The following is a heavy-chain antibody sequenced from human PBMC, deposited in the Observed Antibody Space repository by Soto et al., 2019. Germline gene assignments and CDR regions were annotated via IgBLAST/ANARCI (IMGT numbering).Heavy chain of an antibody. V-gene: IGHV3-30*18. Sequence: QAQLVESGGGVVQPGRSLRLSCAASGFTFSSYGMHWVRQAPGKGLEWVAVISYDGSNKYYADSVKGRFTISRDNSKNTLYLQMNSLRAEDTAVYYCAKDHLMTTVTTVGYWGQGTLVTVSS. J-gene: IGHJ4*02. CDR2: ISYDGSNK. CDR3: AKDHLMTTVTTVGY. D-gene: IGHD4-17*01. CDR1: GFTFSSYG.